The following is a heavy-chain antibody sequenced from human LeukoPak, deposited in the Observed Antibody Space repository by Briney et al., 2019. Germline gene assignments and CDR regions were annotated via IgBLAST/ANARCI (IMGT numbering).Heavy chain of an antibody. J-gene: IGHJ6*02. CDR2: IYSGGST. CDR3: ARTTVTTHYGMDV. CDR1: GFTVSSNY. Sequence: AGGSLRLSCAASGFTVSSNYMSWVRQAPGKGLEWVSVIYSGGSTYYADSVKGRFTISRDNSKNTLYLQMNSLRAEDTAVYYCARTTVTTHYGMDVWGQGTTVTVSS. V-gene: IGHV3-66*01. D-gene: IGHD4-17*01.